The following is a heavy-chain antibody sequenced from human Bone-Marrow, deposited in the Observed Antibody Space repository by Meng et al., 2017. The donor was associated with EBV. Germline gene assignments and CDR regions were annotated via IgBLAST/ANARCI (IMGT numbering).Heavy chain of an antibody. D-gene: IGHD3-16*01. CDR1: GYTFTSYA. V-gene: IGHV7-4-1*02. CDR3: ARDGGRRLDY. Sequence: QVQLVQAGLFLQKPGPSVTRSCKASGYTFTSYAMNWVRQAPGQGLEWMGWINTKTGKPTYAPGFTGRFVFSLDTSDSTTYQQISSLKTEDSAVYYCARDGGRRLDYWGQGTLVTVSS. CDR2: INTKTGKP. J-gene: IGHJ4*02.